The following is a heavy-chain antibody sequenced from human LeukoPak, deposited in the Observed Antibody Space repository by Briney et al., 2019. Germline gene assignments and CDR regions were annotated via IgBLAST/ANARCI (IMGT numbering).Heavy chain of an antibody. J-gene: IGHJ1*01. D-gene: IGHD6-13*01. V-gene: IGHV4-34*01. Sequence: PSETLSLTCAVYGGSFSGYYWSWIRQPPGKGLEWIGEINHSGSNNYNPSLKSRVTISVDTSKNQFSLKLSSVTAADTAVYYCARRSTLAAAGPYFQHWGQGTLVTVSS. CDR2: INHSGSN. CDR1: GGSFSGYY. CDR3: ARRSTLAAAGPYFQH.